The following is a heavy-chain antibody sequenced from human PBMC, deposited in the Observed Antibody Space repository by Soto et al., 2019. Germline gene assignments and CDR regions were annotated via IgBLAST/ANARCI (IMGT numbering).Heavy chain of an antibody. CDR3: ARAHGSSWYNWFDP. J-gene: IGHJ5*02. CDR2: IIPLFGTT. V-gene: IGHV1-69*01. CDR1: GGSFSNSS. D-gene: IGHD6-13*01. Sequence: QVQLVQSGADLRKPGSSVKISFKASGGSFSNSSISWVRQAPGQGLEWMGGIIPLFGTTNYAQKFRGRVTITADESTSTAYMEMSSLRFEDTAVYYCARAHGSSWYNWFDPWGQGTLVTVSS.